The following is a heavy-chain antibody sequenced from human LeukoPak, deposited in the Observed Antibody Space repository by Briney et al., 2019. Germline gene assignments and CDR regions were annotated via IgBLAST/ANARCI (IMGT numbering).Heavy chain of an antibody. CDR3: ARHTNYDSSGFLYDY. J-gene: IGHJ4*02. D-gene: IGHD3-22*01. V-gene: IGHV4-38-2*02. CDR2: IYYSGST. CDR1: GYSISSGYY. Sequence: SETLSLTCTVSGYSISSGYYWGWIRQPPGKGLEWIGSIYYSGSTYYNPSLKSRVTISVDTSKNQFSLKLSSVTAADTAVYYCARHTNYDSSGFLYDYWGQGTLVTVSS.